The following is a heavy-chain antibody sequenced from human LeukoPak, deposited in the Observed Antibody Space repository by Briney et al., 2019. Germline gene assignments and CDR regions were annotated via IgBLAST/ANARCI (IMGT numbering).Heavy chain of an antibody. CDR3: ARDLVTVTKGFDI. V-gene: IGHV4-59*11. CDR2: ISYIGST. CDR1: GDSFSSHY. D-gene: IGHD4-17*01. Sequence: SETLSLTCVVSGDSFSSHYWTWIRQSPGKGLEWIGYISYIGSTNYNPSLKSRVTISVDTSKNQFSLKLRSVTAADTAVYYCARDLVTVTKGFDIWGQGTMVSVSS. J-gene: IGHJ3*02.